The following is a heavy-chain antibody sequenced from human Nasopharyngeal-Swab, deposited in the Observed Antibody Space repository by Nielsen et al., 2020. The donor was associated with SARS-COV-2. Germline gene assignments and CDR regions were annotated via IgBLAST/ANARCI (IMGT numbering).Heavy chain of an antibody. CDR2: IYYSGST. Sequence: RQAPGKGLEWIGYIYYSGSTNYNPSLKSRVTISVDTSKNQFSLKLSSVTAADTAVYYCARGDSSGWAFDYRGQGTLVTVSS. V-gene: IGHV4-59*08. J-gene: IGHJ4*02. CDR3: ARGDSSGWAFDY. D-gene: IGHD6-19*01.